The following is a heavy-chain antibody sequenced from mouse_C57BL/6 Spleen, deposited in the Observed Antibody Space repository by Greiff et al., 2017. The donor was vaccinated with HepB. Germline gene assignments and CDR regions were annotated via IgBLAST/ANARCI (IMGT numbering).Heavy chain of an antibody. CDR1: GYTFTDYY. D-gene: IGHD1-1*01. J-gene: IGHJ1*03. Sequence: VQLQQSGPELVKPGASVKISCKASGYTFTDYYMNWVKQSHGKSLEWIGDINPNNGGTSYNQKFKGKATLTVDKSSSTAYMELRSLTSEDSAVYYCAGYYYGSSYDWYFDVWGTGTTVTVSS. CDR2: INPNNGGT. CDR3: AGYYYGSSYDWYFDV. V-gene: IGHV1-26*01.